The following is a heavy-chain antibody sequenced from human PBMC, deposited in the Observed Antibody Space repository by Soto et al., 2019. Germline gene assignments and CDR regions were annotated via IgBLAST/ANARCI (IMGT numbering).Heavy chain of an antibody. J-gene: IGHJ4*02. CDR3: AKGFYYYDSSGPLDY. D-gene: IGHD3-22*01. Sequence: GGSLRLSCAASGFTFSSYAMSWVRQAPGKGLEWVSAISGSGGSTYYADSVKGRFTISRDNSKNTLYLQMNSLRAEDTAVYYCAKGFYYYDSSGPLDYWGQGTLVTVSS. V-gene: IGHV3-23*01. CDR1: GFTFSSYA. CDR2: ISGSGGST.